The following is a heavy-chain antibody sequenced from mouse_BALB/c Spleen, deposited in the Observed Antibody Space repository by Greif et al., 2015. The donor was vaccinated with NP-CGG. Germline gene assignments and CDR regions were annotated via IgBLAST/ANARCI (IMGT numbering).Heavy chain of an antibody. J-gene: IGHJ1*01. Sequence: VMLVESGAELVRPGVSVKISCKGSGYTFTDYAMHWVKQSHAKSLEWIGVISTYYGDASYNQKFKGKATMTVDKSSSTAYMELARLTSEDSAIYYCARGNYEGYFDVWGAGTTVTVSS. D-gene: IGHD2-1*01. V-gene: IGHV1S137*01. CDR3: ARGNYEGYFDV. CDR1: GYTFTDYA. CDR2: ISTYYGDA.